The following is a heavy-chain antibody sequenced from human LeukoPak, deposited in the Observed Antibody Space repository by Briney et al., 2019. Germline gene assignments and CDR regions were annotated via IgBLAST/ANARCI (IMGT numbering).Heavy chain of an antibody. D-gene: IGHD3-22*01. V-gene: IGHV1-18*01. J-gene: IGHJ4*02. CDR3: ARGGSSGYYGAYFDY. Sequence: ASVKVSCKASGYTFTSYGISWVRQAPGQGLEWMGWISAYNGNTNYAQMLQGRVTMTTDTSTSTAYMELRSLRSDDTAVYCCARGGSSGYYGAYFDYWGQGTLVTVSS. CDR1: GYTFTSYG. CDR2: ISAYNGNT.